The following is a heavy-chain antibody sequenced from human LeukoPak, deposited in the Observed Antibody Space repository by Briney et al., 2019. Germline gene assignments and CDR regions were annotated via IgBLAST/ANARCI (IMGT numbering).Heavy chain of an antibody. V-gene: IGHV3-30*02. CDR2: IRFDGGIK. CDR1: GFIFSSYG. J-gene: IGHJ4*02. Sequence: GGSLRLSCAASGFIFSSYGMHWVRQAPGKGLEWVAFIRFDGGIKYYADSVEGRFTISRDNAKSSLYLQMNSLRAEDTAVYYCARNLPAADYWGQGTLVTVSS. CDR3: ARNLPAADY. D-gene: IGHD2-2*01.